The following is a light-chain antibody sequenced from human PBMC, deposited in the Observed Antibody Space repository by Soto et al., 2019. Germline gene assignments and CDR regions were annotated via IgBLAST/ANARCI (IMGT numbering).Light chain of an antibody. J-gene: IGLJ3*02. CDR1: SSNIGAGFD. V-gene: IGLV1-40*01. CDR2: GNS. Sequence: QSVLTQPPSVSGAPGQRVTISCTGSSSNIGAGFDVHWYHQIAGTAPKLLIYGNSNRPSGVPDRFSGSKSGSTASLSISGLQAEDEADYYCCSYAGSYTWMFGGGTKLTVL. CDR3: CSYAGSYTWM.